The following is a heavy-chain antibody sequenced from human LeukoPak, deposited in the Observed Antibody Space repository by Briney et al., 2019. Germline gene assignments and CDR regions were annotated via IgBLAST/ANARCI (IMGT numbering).Heavy chain of an antibody. CDR2: ISSSSSYI. D-gene: IGHD6-19*01. Sequence: PGGSLRLSCAASGFTFSSYSTNWVRQAPGKGLEWVSSISSSSSYIYYADSVKGRFTISRDNAKNSLYLQMNSLRAEDTAVYYCARDRGGSGWSKDYYGMDVWGQGTTVTVSS. V-gene: IGHV3-21*01. CDR1: GFTFSSYS. J-gene: IGHJ6*02. CDR3: ARDRGGSGWSKDYYGMDV.